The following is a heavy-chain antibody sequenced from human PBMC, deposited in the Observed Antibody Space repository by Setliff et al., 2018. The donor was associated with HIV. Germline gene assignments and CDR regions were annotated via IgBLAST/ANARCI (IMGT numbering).Heavy chain of an antibody. CDR3: ARGHYFKDV. CDR1: GFTFNNYA. D-gene: IGHD3-22*01. CDR2: ISGSGSAM. Sequence: GGSLRLSCAASGFTFNNYAMNWVRQAPGKGLEWVSYISGSGSAMYYADSVEGRLTVSRDNAKNSLYLQMNSLRAEDTAVYHCARGHYFKDVWGQGTTVTVSS. J-gene: IGHJ6*02. V-gene: IGHV3-48*03.